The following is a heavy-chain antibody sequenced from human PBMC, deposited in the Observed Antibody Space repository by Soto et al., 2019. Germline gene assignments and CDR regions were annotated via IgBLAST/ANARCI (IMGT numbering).Heavy chain of an antibody. Sequence: GGSLRLSCAASGFTFSDYYMSWIRQAPGKGLEWVSYISSSGSTIYYADSVKGRFTISRDNAKNSLYLQMNSLRAEDTAVYYCARRDSYSITYYYYYYMDVWGKGTTVTVSS. CDR2: ISSSGSTI. CDR3: ARRDSYSITYYYYYYMDV. D-gene: IGHD4-4*01. J-gene: IGHJ6*03. V-gene: IGHV3-11*01. CDR1: GFTFSDYY.